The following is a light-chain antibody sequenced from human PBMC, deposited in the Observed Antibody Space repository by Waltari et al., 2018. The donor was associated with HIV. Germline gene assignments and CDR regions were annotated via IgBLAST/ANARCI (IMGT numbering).Light chain of an antibody. CDR3: SSYAGINPVV. V-gene: IGLV2-8*01. CDR2: EVN. Sequence: QSAPTQPASVSGSPGQSITISCTGTSSDVGRYDYVSWYQQHPGKAPKLLIFEVNKRPSGVPDRFSGSKSGNTASLTVSGLQAEDEAEYSCSSYAGINPVVFGGGTKLTVL. CDR1: SSDVGRYDY. J-gene: IGLJ2*01.